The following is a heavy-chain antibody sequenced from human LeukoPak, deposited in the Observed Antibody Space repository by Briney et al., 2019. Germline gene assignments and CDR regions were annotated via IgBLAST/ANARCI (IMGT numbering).Heavy chain of an antibody. V-gene: IGHV3-7*01. CDR2: INQDGSER. CDR1: GFTFSSFW. D-gene: IGHD3-22*01. Sequence: GGSLRLSCAASGFTFSSFWMSWVRQAPGKGLEWVATINQDGSERYYVDSVKGRFTISRDNAKNSLYLLMNSLRAEDTAVYYCAITYYYDSSAHWGQGTLVTVSS. J-gene: IGHJ4*02. CDR3: AITYYYDSSAH.